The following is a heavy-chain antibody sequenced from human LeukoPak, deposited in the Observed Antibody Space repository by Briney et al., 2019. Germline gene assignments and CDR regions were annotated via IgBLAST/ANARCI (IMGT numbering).Heavy chain of an antibody. J-gene: IGHJ4*02. CDR2: ISYDGSNK. CDR1: GFTFSSYG. CDR3: AKDHGSGSYCFDY. D-gene: IGHD3-10*01. V-gene: IGHV3-30*18. Sequence: GGSLRLSCAASGFTFSSYGMHWVRQAPGKGLEWVAVISYDGSNKYYAESVKGRFTISRDNSKNTLYLQMNSLRAEDTAVYYCAKDHGSGSYCFDYWGQGTLVTVSS.